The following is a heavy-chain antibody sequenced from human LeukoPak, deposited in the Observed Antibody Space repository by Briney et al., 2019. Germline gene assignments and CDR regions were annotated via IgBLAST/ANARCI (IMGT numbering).Heavy chain of an antibody. CDR2: INPDGRAK. Sequence: PGGSLRLSCAASGFTFSNFWMSWVRQAPGKGLEWAANINPDGRAKYYVDSVKGRFTISRDNAENSLYLQMNSLRPEDTAVYYCARHFSTYSYGLDVWGQGTTVTVSS. CDR3: ARHFSTYSYGLDV. D-gene: IGHD3-3*02. CDR1: GFTFSNFW. J-gene: IGHJ6*02. V-gene: IGHV3-7*01.